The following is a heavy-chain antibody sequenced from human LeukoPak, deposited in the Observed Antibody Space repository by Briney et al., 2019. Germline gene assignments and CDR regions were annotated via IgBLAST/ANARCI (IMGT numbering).Heavy chain of an antibody. Sequence: SETLSLTCAVYGGSFSDYYWSWIRQPPGKGLEWIGEINHSGSTNYNPSLKSRVTISVDTSKNQFSLKLSSVTAADTAVYYCARAGDIVVVPAALYVWGQGTMVTVSS. J-gene: IGHJ3*01. CDR2: INHSGST. D-gene: IGHD2-2*01. V-gene: IGHV4-34*01. CDR1: GGSFSDYY. CDR3: ARAGDIVVVPAALYV.